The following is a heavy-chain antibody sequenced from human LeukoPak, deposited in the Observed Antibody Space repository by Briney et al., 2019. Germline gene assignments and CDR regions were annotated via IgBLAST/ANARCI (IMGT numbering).Heavy chain of an antibody. Sequence: SETLSLTCAVYGGSFSGYYWSWIRQPPGKGLEWIGEINHSGSTNYNPSLKSRVTISVDTSKNQFSLKLSSVTAADTAVYYCARDPPYYYDSSGYYDYWGQGTLVTASS. V-gene: IGHV4-34*01. J-gene: IGHJ4*02. D-gene: IGHD3-22*01. CDR3: ARDPPYYYDSSGYYDY. CDR2: INHSGST. CDR1: GGSFSGYY.